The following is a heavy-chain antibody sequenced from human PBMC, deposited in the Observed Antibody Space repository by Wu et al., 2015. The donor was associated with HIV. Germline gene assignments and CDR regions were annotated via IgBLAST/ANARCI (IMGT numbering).Heavy chain of an antibody. CDR2: INPNSGGT. CDR3: AREHYYGSGTPGXSFDY. D-gene: IGHD3-10*01. J-gene: IGHJ4*02. Sequence: QVQLVQSGAEVKKAGASVKVSCKASGYTFTGYYIHWVRQAPGQGLEWMGWINPNSGGTNYAQKFQGRVTMTRDTSISTAYMELSRLRSDDTVVYYCAREHYYGSGTPGXSFDYWGQGTLVTVSS. V-gene: IGHV1-2*02. CDR1: GYTFTGYY.